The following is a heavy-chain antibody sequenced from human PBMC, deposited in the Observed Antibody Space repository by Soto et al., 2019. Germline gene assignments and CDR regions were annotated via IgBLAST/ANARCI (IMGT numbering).Heavy chain of an antibody. V-gene: IGHV5-10-1*01. D-gene: IGHD3-22*01. CDR3: ARQIYDSDTGPNFQYYFDS. J-gene: IGHJ4*02. CDR2: IDPSDSQT. CDR1: GYSFAGYW. Sequence: PGESLKISCKGSGYSFAGYWITWVRQEPGKGLEWMGRIDPSDSQTYYSPSFRGHVTISVPKSITTVFLQWSSLRASDTAMYYCARQIYDSDTGPNFQYYFDSWGQGTPVTVSS.